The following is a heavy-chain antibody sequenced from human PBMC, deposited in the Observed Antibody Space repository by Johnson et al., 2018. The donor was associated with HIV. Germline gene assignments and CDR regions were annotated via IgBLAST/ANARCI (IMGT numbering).Heavy chain of an antibody. Sequence: QAPGKGLEWVANINQDGSEKYDVDSVKGRFTISRDNAKNATYLQMNSLRAEDTAVYYCARGGWVFDAFDIWGQGTMVTVSS. D-gene: IGHD6-13*01. CDR3: ARGGWVFDAFDI. V-gene: IGHV3-7*05. J-gene: IGHJ3*02. CDR2: INQDGSEK.